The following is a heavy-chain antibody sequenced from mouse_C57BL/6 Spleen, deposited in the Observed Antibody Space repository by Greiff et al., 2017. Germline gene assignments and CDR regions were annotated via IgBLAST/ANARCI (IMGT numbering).Heavy chain of an antibody. CDR1: GYTFTSYW. CDR2: IDPSDSYT. D-gene: IGHD3-3*01. CDR3: ARSAVGYYAMDY. Sequence: QVQLQQPGAELVMPGASVKLSCKASGYTFTSYWMHWVKQRPGQGLEWIGEIDPSDSYTNYNQKFKGKSTLTVDKSSSTAYMQLSSLTSEDSAVYYCARSAVGYYAMDYWGQGTSVTVSS. J-gene: IGHJ4*01. V-gene: IGHV1-69*01.